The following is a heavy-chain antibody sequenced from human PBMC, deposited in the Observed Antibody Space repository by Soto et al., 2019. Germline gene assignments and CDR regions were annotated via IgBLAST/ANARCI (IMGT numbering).Heavy chain of an antibody. J-gene: IGHJ4*02. CDR2: ISFDGNNR. Sequence: AGGSLRLSCAASAFTFRTYGMHWVRQAPGKGLEWVAIISFDGNNRYYADSVKGRFTISRDNPKNTLYLEMNSLRAEDTAVYYCAKEQTPNYYDSSRYPGPFDYWGQGTLVTISS. CDR1: AFTFRTYG. D-gene: IGHD3-22*01. V-gene: IGHV3-30*18. CDR3: AKEQTPNYYDSSRYPGPFDY.